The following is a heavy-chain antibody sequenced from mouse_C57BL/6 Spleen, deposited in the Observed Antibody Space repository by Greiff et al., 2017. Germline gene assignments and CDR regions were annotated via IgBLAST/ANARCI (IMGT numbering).Heavy chain of an antibody. CDR3: AIHGAGGGY. D-gene: IGHD3-3*01. Sequence: DVKLVESGGGLVQPGESLKLSCESNEYEFPSHDMSWVRKTPEKRLELVAAINSDGGSTYYPDTLERRFIISKDNTKKPLYLQMSSMRSEDTALYYCAIHGAGGGYWGQGTTLTVSS. J-gene: IGHJ2*01. V-gene: IGHV5-2*01. CDR2: INSDGGST. CDR1: EYEFPSHD.